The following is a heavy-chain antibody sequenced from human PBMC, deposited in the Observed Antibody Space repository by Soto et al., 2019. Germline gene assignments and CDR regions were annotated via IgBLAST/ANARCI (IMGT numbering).Heavy chain of an antibody. Sequence: QVQLVQSGAEVKKPGASVKVSCKASGYTFTSYGISWVRQAPGQGLEWMGWISAYNGNTNYAQKLQGRVTMTTDTSTSTAYMELRSXXSDXXXXXXCARDYPQTPGGDPDYWGQGTLVTVSS. CDR3: ARDYPQTPGGDPDY. CDR2: ISAYNGNT. V-gene: IGHV1-18*04. D-gene: IGHD2-21*02. CDR1: GYTFTSYG. J-gene: IGHJ4*02.